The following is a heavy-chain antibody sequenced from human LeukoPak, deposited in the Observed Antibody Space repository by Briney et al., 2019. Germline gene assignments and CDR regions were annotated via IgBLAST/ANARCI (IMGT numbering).Heavy chain of an antibody. V-gene: IGHV3-23*01. D-gene: IGHD3-10*01. CDR1: GFTFSSYA. Sequence: GGSLRLSCAAAGFTFSSYAMSWVRQAPGKGLEWVSAVSGSGGHTYYADSVKGRFTISRDNSKNTLYLQMNSLRAEDTAVHYCARDRTGYYGSGSYYMGWFDPWGQGTLVTVSS. J-gene: IGHJ5*02. CDR2: VSGSGGHT. CDR3: ARDRTGYYGSGSYYMGWFDP.